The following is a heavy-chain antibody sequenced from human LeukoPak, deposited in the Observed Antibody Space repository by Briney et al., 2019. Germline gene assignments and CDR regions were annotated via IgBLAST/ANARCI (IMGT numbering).Heavy chain of an antibody. CDR1: GFPFSSYW. J-gene: IGHJ4*02. V-gene: IGHV3-7*04. D-gene: IGHD5-24*01. CDR2: IKHDGSKK. Sequence: GGSLRLSCVASGFPFSSYWMTWVRQAPGKGLEWVANIKHDGSKKSYVDSVKGRFTISRDNAKNSLYLQMNSLRAEDTAIYYCTRVGYIDEGIDYWGQGTLVTVSS. CDR3: TRVGYIDEGIDY.